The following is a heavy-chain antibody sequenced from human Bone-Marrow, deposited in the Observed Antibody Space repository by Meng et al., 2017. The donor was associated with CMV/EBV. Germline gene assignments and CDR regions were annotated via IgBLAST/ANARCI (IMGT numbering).Heavy chain of an antibody. V-gene: IGHV4-59*06. Sequence: SETLSLTCTVSGGSISSYYWSWIRQHPGKGLEWIGYIYYSGSTYYNPCLRSRVTISIDTSKNQFSMKLSTVTAAHTAVYYCARDVRWLCSSTSCYYYGMDVWGQGTTVTVSS. J-gene: IGHJ6*02. CDR3: ARDVRWLCSSTSCYYYGMDV. CDR2: IYYSGST. CDR1: GGSISSYY. D-gene: IGHD2-2*01.